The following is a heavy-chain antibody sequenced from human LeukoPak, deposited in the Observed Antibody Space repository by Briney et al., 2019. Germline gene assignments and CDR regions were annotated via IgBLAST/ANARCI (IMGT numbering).Heavy chain of an antibody. Sequence: GGSLRLSCAASGFSISSYWMNWVRQAPGKGLEWVANIKQDGSEKYYVDSVKGRFTISRDNAKNSVYLLMNSLRVEDTAVYYCAKVLSRSNSGWPHGFDYWGQGTLVTVSS. CDR2: IKQDGSEK. CDR3: AKVLSRSNSGWPHGFDY. D-gene: IGHD5-12*01. J-gene: IGHJ4*02. V-gene: IGHV3-7*03. CDR1: GFSISSYW.